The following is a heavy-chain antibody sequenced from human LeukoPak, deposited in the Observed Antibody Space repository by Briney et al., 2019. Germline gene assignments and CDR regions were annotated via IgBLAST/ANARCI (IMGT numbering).Heavy chain of an antibody. V-gene: IGHV4-34*01. CDR1: GGSFSGYY. CDR2: TSHSGST. Sequence: SETLSLTCAVYGGSFSGYYWSWIRQPPGKGLEWIGETSHSGSTNYNPSLASRVTISVDTSKKQFSLKLSSVTAADTAVYYCARDVYYDSSGVDAFDIWGQGTMVTVSS. CDR3: ARDVYYDSSGVDAFDI. D-gene: IGHD3-22*01. J-gene: IGHJ3*02.